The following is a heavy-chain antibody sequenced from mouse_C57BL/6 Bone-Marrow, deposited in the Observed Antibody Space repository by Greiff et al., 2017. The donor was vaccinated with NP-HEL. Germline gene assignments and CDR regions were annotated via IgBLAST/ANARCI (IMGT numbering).Heavy chain of an antibody. CDR1: GYTFTDYN. J-gene: IGHJ2*01. CDR2: INPNNGGT. D-gene: IGHD2-1*01. CDR3: ANLLRDY. V-gene: IGHV1-18*01. Sequence: VQLKQSGPELVKPGASVKIPCKASGYTFTDYNLDWVKQSHGKILKWIGDINPNNGGTIYNQKFKGKATLTVDKSASTAYMERRSLTSEDTAVYYCANLLRDYWGQGTTLTVSS.